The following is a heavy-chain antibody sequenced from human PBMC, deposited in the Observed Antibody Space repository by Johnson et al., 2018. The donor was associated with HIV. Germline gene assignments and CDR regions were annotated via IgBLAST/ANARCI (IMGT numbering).Heavy chain of an antibody. CDR3: VRRRDTLNV. CDR1: GFTVSGDY. J-gene: IGHJ3*01. Sequence: VQLVESGGGLVQPGGSLRLSCAASGFTVSGDYMSWVRQAPGKGLEWVSLIYSGGSIYYADSVKGRFSISRDNSKNMLYLQMGSLRPDDMGVYYCVRRRDTLNVW. V-gene: IGHV3-66*01. D-gene: IGHD5-18*01. CDR2: IYSGGSI.